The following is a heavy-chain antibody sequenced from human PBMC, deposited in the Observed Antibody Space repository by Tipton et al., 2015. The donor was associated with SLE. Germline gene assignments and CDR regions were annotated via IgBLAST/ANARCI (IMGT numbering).Heavy chain of an antibody. CDR2: ISWNSGST. CDR3: VREGGGPYGGNFDY. V-gene: IGHV3-9*01. D-gene: IGHD4-23*01. CDR1: GFTFDDYG. Sequence: AVSGFTFDDYGMHWVRQAPGKGLEWVSGISWNSGSTGYADSVKGRFTISRDNAKNSLYLQMNSLRAEDTAVYFCVREGGGPYGGNFDYWGQGILVTVSS. J-gene: IGHJ4*02.